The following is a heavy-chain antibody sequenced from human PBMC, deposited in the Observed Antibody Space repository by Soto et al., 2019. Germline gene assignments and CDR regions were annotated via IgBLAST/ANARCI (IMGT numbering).Heavy chain of an antibody. CDR1: GYTFNLHA. Sequence: QAHLVQSGAEVKKPGDSVKVSCEASGYTFNLHAIHWVRQAPGQRLEWMGYINTGNGNTKYSDNVQARITITRDNSATTAYMELRSLRLEDSGGYYCARRASRHFDFWGQGTLVTVSS. V-gene: IGHV1-3*04. CDR2: INTGNGNT. D-gene: IGHD6-13*01. J-gene: IGHJ4*02. CDR3: ARRASRHFDF.